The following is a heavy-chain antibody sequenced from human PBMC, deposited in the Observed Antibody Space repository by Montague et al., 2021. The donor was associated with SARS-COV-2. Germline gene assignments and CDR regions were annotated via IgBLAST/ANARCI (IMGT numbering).Heavy chain of an antibody. V-gene: IGHV4-31*03. CDR3: ARVGIVVVPAAIVTLSYYYYMDV. Sequence: TLSLTCTVSGGSISSGGYYWSWIRQHPVKGLDWIGYIYYSGSTYYNPSLKSRVTISVDTSKNQFSLKLSSVTAADTAVYYCARVGIVVVPAAIVTLSYYYYMDVWGKGTTVTVSS. J-gene: IGHJ6*03. D-gene: IGHD2-2*02. CDR1: GGSISSGGYY. CDR2: IYYSGST.